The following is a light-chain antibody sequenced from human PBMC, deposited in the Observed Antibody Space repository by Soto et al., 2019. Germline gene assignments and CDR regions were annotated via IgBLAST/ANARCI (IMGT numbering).Light chain of an antibody. V-gene: IGKV1-5*01. CDR2: DVS. CDR3: QQYNSYPWT. CDR1: QSISGW. J-gene: IGKJ1*01. Sequence: IEMNKCPSTLYASLRYRVTITCLASQSISGWLAWYQQKPGKAPKLLIYDVSSLESGVPSRFSGSGSGTEFTLAISSLQPDDFATYYCQQYNSYPWTFGQGTKVDIK.